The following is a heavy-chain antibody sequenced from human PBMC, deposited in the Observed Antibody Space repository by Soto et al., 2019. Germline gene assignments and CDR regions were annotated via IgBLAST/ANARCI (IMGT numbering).Heavy chain of an antibody. V-gene: IGHV3-23*01. CDR3: AKEPLYYYDSSGYLDY. Sequence: PGGSLRLSCAASGFTFSSYAMSWVRQAPGKGLEWVSAISGSGGSTYYADSVKGRFTISRDNSKNTLYLQMNSLRAEDTAVYYCAKEPLYYYDSSGYLDYWGQGTLVTVSS. J-gene: IGHJ4*02. CDR1: GFTFSSYA. D-gene: IGHD3-22*01. CDR2: ISGSGGST.